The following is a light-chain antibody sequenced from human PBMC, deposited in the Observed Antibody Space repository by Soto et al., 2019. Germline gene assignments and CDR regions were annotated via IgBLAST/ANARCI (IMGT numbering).Light chain of an antibody. CDR3: SSYNGVSSYVV. J-gene: IGLJ2*01. CDR2: DVN. Sequence: QSALTQPASVSGSPGQSITISCTGTSSDVGGYDYVSWYQLHPGKAPKLIIFDVNKRPSGVSNRFSGSKSGNTASLTISGLLDADEEDFYCSSYNGVSSYVVFGGGTKVTVL. V-gene: IGLV2-14*03. CDR1: SSDVGGYDY.